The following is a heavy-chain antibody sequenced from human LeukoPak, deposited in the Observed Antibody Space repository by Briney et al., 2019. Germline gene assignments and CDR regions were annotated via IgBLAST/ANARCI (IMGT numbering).Heavy chain of an antibody. CDR2: IIPIFGTA. V-gene: IGHV1-69*05. CDR3: ARGSGYHVIVGYFQH. Sequence: SVKVSCKASGGTFSSYAISWVRQAPGQGLEWMGGIIPIFGTANYAQKFQGRVTITTDESTSTAYMELRSLRSEDTAVYYCARGSGYHVIVGYFQHWGQGTLVTVSS. CDR1: GGTFSSYA. J-gene: IGHJ1*01. D-gene: IGHD3-22*01.